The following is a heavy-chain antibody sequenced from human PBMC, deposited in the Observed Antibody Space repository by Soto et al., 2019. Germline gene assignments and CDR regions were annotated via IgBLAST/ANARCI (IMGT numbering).Heavy chain of an antibody. CDR2: IIPILGLT. CDR1: GGTFSNYA. CDR3: ARQGDSTVTAKVDY. Sequence: QVQLVQSGAEVKKPGSSVKVSCKTSGGTFSNYAISWVRQAPGQGLEWMGRIIPILGLTKYTQKFQGRVTNNADKSTHTAYMELGSMRSDDTAVYYCARQGDSTVTAKVDYWGQGTLVTVS. J-gene: IGHJ4*02. V-gene: IGHV1-69*02. D-gene: IGHD4-17*01.